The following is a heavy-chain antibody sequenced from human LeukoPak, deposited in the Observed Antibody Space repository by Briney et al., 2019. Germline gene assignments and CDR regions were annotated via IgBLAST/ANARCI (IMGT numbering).Heavy chain of an antibody. CDR2: ISPNSGGT. D-gene: IGHD1-26*01. CDR1: GYTFTGYY. CDR3: ARASGSYWWFDS. V-gene: IGHV1-2*02. Sequence: ASVKVSCKASGYTFTGYYMHWVRQAPGQGLEWMGWISPNSGGTKYAQKFQGRVTMTRDTSISTVYMELSRLRSDDTAVYYCARASGSYWWFDSWGQGTLVTVSS. J-gene: IGHJ5*01.